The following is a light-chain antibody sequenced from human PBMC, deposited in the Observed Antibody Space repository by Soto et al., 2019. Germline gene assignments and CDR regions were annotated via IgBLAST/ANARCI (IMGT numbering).Light chain of an antibody. CDR2: AAS. CDR3: QLYGSSPPRYT. J-gene: IGKJ2*01. Sequence: EIVLTQSPGTLYLSPGERATLSCRASQSVSSNYLAWYQQKRGQAPRLLIYAASARATGIPDRFSGSGSGTDITLTISRLEPEDFAVYFCQLYGSSPPRYTFGQGTKVDIK. V-gene: IGKV3-20*01. CDR1: QSVSSNY.